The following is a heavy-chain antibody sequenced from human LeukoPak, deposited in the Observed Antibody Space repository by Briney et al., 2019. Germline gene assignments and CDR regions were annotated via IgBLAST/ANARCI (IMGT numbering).Heavy chain of an antibody. V-gene: IGHV3-11*01. Sequence: GGSLRLSCAASGFTFSDYYMSWIRQAPGKGLEWVSYISSSGSTIYYADSVKGRFTISRDSAKNSLYLQMNSLRAEDTAVYYCARDFRYCSSTSCYRGFDYWGQGTLVTVSS. CDR2: ISSSGSTI. CDR3: ARDFRYCSSTSCYRGFDY. CDR1: GFTFSDYY. J-gene: IGHJ4*02. D-gene: IGHD2-2*02.